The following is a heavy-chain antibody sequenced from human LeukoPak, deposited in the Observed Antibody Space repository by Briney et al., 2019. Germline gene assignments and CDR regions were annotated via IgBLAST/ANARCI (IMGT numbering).Heavy chain of an antibody. CDR1: GFTFSSHA. CDR3: ARDVGSYVWGSYRLDY. J-gene: IGHJ4*02. CDR2: ISSSGSTI. V-gene: IGHV3-48*03. D-gene: IGHD3-16*02. Sequence: PGGSLRLSCAASGFTFSSHAMSWVRQAPGKGLEWVSYISSSGSTIYYADSVKGRFTISRDNAKNSLYLQMNSLRAEDTAVYYCARDVGSYVWGSYRLDYWGQGTLVTVSS.